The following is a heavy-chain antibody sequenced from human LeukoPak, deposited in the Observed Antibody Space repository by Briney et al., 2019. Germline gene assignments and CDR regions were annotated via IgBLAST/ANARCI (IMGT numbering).Heavy chain of an antibody. CDR2: IIPIFGIA. J-gene: IGHJ4*02. Sequence: SVKVSCKASGGTFSSYAISWVRQAPGQGLEWIGRIIPIFGIANYAQKFQGRVTITADKSTSTAYMELSSLRSEDTAVYYCAILEMATTFPYFDYWGQGTLVTVSS. V-gene: IGHV1-69*04. D-gene: IGHD5-24*01. CDR3: AILEMATTFPYFDY. CDR1: GGTFSSYA.